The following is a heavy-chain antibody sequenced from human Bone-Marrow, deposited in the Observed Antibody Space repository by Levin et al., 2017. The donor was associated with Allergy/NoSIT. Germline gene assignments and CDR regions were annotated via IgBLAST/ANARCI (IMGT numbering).Heavy chain of an antibody. J-gene: IGHJ6*02. CDR3: ARFVGMTTAEPDRSLDV. D-gene: IGHD6-13*01. CDR2: IYYSGST. CDR1: GGSISSSSYY. Sequence: PSETLSLTCIVSGGSISSSSYYWAWIRQPPGKGLEWIGSIYYSGSTYYSSSLKSRVTISVDTSKNRFSLKLTSMTAADTAVYYCARFVGMTTAEPDRSLDVWGQGTTVTVSS. V-gene: IGHV4-39*01.